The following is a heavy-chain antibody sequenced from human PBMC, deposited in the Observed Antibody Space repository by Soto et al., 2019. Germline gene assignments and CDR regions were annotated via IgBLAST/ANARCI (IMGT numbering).Heavy chain of an antibody. V-gene: IGHV1-18*01. J-gene: IGHJ4*02. CDR1: GGTFSSYT. Sequence: ASVKVSCKASGGTFSSYTISWVRQAPGQGLEWMGWIIPYNGNTNYAQKFQGRVTMTTDTSTSTAYMELRSLRSDDTAVYYCARGIGGDYSGYWGQGTLVTVSS. D-gene: IGHD2-21*01. CDR2: IIPYNGNT. CDR3: ARGIGGDYSGY.